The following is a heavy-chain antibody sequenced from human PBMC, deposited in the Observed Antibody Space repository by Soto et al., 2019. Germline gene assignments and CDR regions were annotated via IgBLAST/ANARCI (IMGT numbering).Heavy chain of an antibody. J-gene: IGHJ6*02. CDR1: GYTFTSYG. D-gene: IGHD6-19*01. Sequence: QVQLVQSGAEVKKPGASVKVSCKASGYTFTSYGISWVRQAPGQGLEWMGWISAYNGNTNYAQKLQGRVTMTTDTTTSTPDLGQRDHRPDNTDMYYCANVRKDRAVAGTAGGYYFDCMDVWGQGTTVNVSS. V-gene: IGHV1-18*01. CDR2: ISAYNGNT. CDR3: ANVRKDRAVAGTAGGYYFDCMDV.